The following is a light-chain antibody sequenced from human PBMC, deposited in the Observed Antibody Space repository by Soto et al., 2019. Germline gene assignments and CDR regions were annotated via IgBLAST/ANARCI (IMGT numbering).Light chain of an antibody. Sequence: QPVLTQSPSASASLGASVKHTCTLTSGHSSDAIAWHRQQPDKGPRFLMKVNNDGSHSKGDGIPDRFSGSSSGAERSLTISSLQSEDEADYYCQTWDSAIQVFGGGTKVTVL. CDR1: SGHSSDA. CDR2: VNNDGSH. V-gene: IGLV4-69*01. J-gene: IGLJ2*01. CDR3: QTWDSAIQV.